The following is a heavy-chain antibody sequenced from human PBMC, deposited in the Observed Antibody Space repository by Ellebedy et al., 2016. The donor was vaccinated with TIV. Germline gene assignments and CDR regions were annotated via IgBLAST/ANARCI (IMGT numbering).Heavy chain of an antibody. Sequence: GESLKISXAASGFIFSISSHAMSWVRQAPGKGLEWVSVISGSGGSTYYADSVKGRFTISRDNSKNTLYLQMNSLRAEDTAVYYCAKVGRTVVGATSGIDYWGQGTLVTVSS. CDR3: AKVGRTVVGATSGIDY. CDR1: GFIFSISSHA. V-gene: IGHV3-23*01. CDR2: ISGSGGST. J-gene: IGHJ4*02. D-gene: IGHD1-26*01.